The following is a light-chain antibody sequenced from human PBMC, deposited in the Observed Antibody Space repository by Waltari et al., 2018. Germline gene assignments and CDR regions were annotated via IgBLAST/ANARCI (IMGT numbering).Light chain of an antibody. Sequence: DIQMTQSPSSLSASVGDRVTMPCRAGQAIANYLNWYQQKPGKAPHLLIYAASNLQSGVPSRFSGSGFGTDFTLTISSLQPEDFGTYYCQHSYTTPRTFGQGTKVEIK. CDR3: QHSYTTPRT. CDR1: QAIANY. V-gene: IGKV1-39*01. J-gene: IGKJ1*01. CDR2: AAS.